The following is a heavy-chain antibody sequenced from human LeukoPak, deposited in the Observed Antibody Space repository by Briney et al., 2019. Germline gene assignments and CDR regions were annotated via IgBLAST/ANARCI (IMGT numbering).Heavy chain of an antibody. CDR3: ARDSYGDYVQGV. CDR2: ISSSSSTI. J-gene: IGHJ6*02. CDR1: GFTFSSYS. Sequence: GGSLRLSCAASGFTFSSYSMNWVRQAPGKGLEWVSYISSSSSTIYYADSVKGRFTISRDYAKNSLYLQMNSLRAEDTAVYYCARDSYGDYVQGVGGQGTTVTVSS. V-gene: IGHV3-48*01. D-gene: IGHD4-17*01.